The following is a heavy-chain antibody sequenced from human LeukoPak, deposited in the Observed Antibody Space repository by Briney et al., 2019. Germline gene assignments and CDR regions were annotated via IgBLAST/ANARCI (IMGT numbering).Heavy chain of an antibody. CDR1: GGSISSGSYY. CDR2: IYTSGST. V-gene: IGHV4-61*02. J-gene: IGHJ4*02. Sequence: SETLSLTCTVSGGSISSGSYYWSWIRQPAGKGLGWIGRIYTSGSTNYNPSLKSRVTISVDTSKNQFSLKLSSVTAADTAVYYCGGLSGSYFDYWGQGTLVTVSS. CDR3: GGLSGSYFDY. D-gene: IGHD1-26*01.